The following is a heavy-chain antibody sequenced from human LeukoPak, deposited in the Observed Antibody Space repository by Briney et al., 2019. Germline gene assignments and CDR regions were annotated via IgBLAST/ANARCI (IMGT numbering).Heavy chain of an antibody. Sequence: ASVKVSCKASGYTFIGYTMHWVRQAPGQRLEWMGWINAGNGNTKYSQKFKGRVTITRDTSASTAYMELTSLRSEDTAVCYCARTVATGPDDAFDIWGQGTMVTVSS. CDR1: GYTFIGYT. CDR3: ARTVATGPDDAFDI. J-gene: IGHJ3*02. CDR2: INAGNGNT. D-gene: IGHD5-12*01. V-gene: IGHV1-3*01.